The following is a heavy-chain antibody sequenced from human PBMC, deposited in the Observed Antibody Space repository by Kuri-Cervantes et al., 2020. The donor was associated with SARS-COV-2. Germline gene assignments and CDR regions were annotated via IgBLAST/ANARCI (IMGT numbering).Heavy chain of an antibody. CDR2: INAGNGNT. CDR1: GYTFTSYA. Sequence: ASVKVSCKASGYTFTSYAMHWVRQAPGQRLEWMGWINAGNGNTKYSQKFQGRVTITRDTSASTAYMELSSLRSEDTAVYYCARDLVVVPAAIGVLNYYYYGMDVWGQGTTVTVSS. V-gene: IGHV1-3*01. CDR3: ARDLVVVPAAIGVLNYYYYGMDV. J-gene: IGHJ6*02. D-gene: IGHD2-2*01.